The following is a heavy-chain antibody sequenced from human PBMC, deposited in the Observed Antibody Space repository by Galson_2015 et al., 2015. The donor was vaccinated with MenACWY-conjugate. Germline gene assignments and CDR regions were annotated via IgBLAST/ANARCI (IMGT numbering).Heavy chain of an antibody. V-gene: IGHV3-48*02. CDR2: ISSSSSTI. CDR1: GFTFRSFC. CDR3: ARVPGYSYGYYDW. J-gene: IGHJ4*02. D-gene: IGHD5-18*01. Sequence: SLRLSCATSGFTFRSFCMSWVRQAPGKGLEWVSYISSSSSTIYYADSVKGRFTISRDNAKNSLYLQMNTLRDEDTAVYYCARVPGYSYGYYDWWGQGTLVTVSS.